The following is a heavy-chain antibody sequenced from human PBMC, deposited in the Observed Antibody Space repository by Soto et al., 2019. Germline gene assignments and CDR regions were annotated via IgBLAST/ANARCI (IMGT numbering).Heavy chain of an antibody. CDR1: GGSISSDH. CDR2: IYYSGSA. D-gene: IGHD2-21*01. V-gene: IGHV4-59*01. CDR3: AFYCAGVPRDLHSLPTRRSSDL. J-gene: IGHJ2*01. Sequence: SETLSLTCTVSGGSISSDHWSWIRQAPGKGLEWIGYIYYSGSANYNPSLKSRVTISVDTSKNQFSLRLSSVTAADTAVYYCAFYCAGVPRDLHSLPTRRSSDL.